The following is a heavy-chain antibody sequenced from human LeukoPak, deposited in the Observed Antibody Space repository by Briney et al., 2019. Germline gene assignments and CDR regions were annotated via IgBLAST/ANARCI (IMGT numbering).Heavy chain of an antibody. CDR3: VRATASRFDY. V-gene: IGHV4-61*01. J-gene: IGHJ4*02. CDR2: IYYGGST. D-gene: IGHD5-18*01. Sequence: NTSETLSLTCTVSGGSVSSDTYYWSWIRQPPGKGLEWIGYIYYGGSTNYNPSLKSRVTISVDTSKNQFSLKLSSVTAADTAVYYCVRATASRFDYWGQGTLVTASS. CDR1: GGSVSSDTYY.